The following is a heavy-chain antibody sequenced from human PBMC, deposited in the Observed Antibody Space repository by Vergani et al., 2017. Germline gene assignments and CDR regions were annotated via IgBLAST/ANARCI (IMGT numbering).Heavy chain of an antibody. D-gene: IGHD1-26*01. J-gene: IGHJ4*02. CDR3: ARDRGGYYSLYYFDY. CDR1: GFTFSSYG. CDR2: IWYDGSNK. V-gene: IGHV3-33*01. Sequence: QVQLVESGGGVVQPGRSLSLSCAASGFTFSSYGMHWVRQAPGKGLEWVAVIWYDGSNKYYADSVKGRFTISRDNSKNTLYLQMNSLRAEDTAVYYCARDRGGYYSLYYFDYWGQGTLVTVSS.